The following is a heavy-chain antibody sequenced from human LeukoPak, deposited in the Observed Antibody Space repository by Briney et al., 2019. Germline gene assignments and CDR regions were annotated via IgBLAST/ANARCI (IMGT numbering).Heavy chain of an antibody. V-gene: IGHV4-39*07. D-gene: IGHD4-17*01. CDR1: GGSISSSSYY. Sequence: PSETLSLTCTVSGGSISSSSYYWGWIRQPPGKGLEWIGSIYYSGSTYYNPSLKSRVTISVDTSKNQFSLKLSSVTAADTAVYYCARDFYDYGDRAPYNWFDPWGQGTLVTVSS. J-gene: IGHJ5*02. CDR2: IYYSGST. CDR3: ARDFYDYGDRAPYNWFDP.